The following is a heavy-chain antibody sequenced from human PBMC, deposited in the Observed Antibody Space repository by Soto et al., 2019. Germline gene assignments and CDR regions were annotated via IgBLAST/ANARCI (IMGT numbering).Heavy chain of an antibody. CDR2: IDPSDSYT. CDR1: GYSFTSYW. CDR3: ARLGTAATGGSEYFDY. D-gene: IGHD6-13*01. V-gene: IGHV5-10-1*01. Sequence: GESLKISCKGSGYSFTSYWISWVRQMPGKGLEWMGRIDPSDSYTNYSPSFQGHVTISADKSITTAYLQWSSLKASDTAMYYCARLGTAATGGSEYFDYRGQGTLVTVSS. J-gene: IGHJ4*02.